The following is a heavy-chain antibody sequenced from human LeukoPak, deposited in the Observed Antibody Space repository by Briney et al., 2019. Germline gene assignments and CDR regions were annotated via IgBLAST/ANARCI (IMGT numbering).Heavy chain of an antibody. J-gene: IGHJ6*03. CDR1: GFTFGSYW. V-gene: IGHV3-21*01. D-gene: IGHD6-13*01. Sequence: PGGSLRLSCAASGFTFGSYWMHWVRQAPGKGLEWVSSISSSSSYIYYADSVKGRFTISRDNAKNSLYLQMNSLRAEDTAVYYCAAEYSSSSYYYYYMDVWGKGTTVTISS. CDR2: ISSSSSYI. CDR3: AAEYSSSSYYYYYMDV.